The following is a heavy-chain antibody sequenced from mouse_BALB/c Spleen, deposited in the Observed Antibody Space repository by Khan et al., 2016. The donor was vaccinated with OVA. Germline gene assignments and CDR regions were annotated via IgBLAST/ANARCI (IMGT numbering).Heavy chain of an antibody. V-gene: IGHV2-6-7*01. CDR2: IWGDGST. D-gene: IGHD2-1*01. CDR3: SRDYFGIYREAIDY. CDR1: GFSFNGYG. Sequence: VQLQESGPGLVAPSQSLSLTCTVSGFSFNGYGVNWVRQPPGKGLEWLGMIWGDGSTDYNSAPKSRLSISKDKSKSYDFLKMNSLQTDDPAMYYCSRDYFGIYREAIDYWGQGTTLTVSS. J-gene: IGHJ4*01.